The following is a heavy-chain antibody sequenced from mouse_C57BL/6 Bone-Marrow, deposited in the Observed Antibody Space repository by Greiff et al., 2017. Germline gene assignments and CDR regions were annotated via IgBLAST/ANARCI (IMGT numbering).Heavy chain of an antibody. CDR1: GYTFTSYW. CDR3: ARTPYGNYYSYYAMDY. CDR2: IHPNSGST. Sequence: VQLQQPGAELVKPGASVKLSCKASGYTFTSYWMHWVKQRPGQGLEWIGMIHPNSGSTNYNEKFKSKATLTVDKSSSTAYMQLSSLTSEDSAVYYCARTPYGNYYSYYAMDYWGQGTSVTVSS. D-gene: IGHD2-1*01. J-gene: IGHJ4*01. V-gene: IGHV1-64*01.